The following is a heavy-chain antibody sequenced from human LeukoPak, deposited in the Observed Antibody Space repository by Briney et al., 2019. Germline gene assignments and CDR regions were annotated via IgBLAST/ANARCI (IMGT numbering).Heavy chain of an antibody. CDR1: GGSISSYY. CDR3: ARISSGCLDY. CDR2: INHSGST. Sequence: PSETLSLTCTVSGGSISSYYWSWIRQPPGKGLEWIGEINHSGSTNYNPSLKSRVTISVDTSKNQFSLKLSSVTAADTAVYYCARISSGCLDYWGQGTLVTVSS. D-gene: IGHD6-19*01. V-gene: IGHV4-34*01. J-gene: IGHJ4*02.